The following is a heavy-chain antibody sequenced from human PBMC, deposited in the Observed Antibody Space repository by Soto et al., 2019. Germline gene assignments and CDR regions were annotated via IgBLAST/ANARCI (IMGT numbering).Heavy chain of an antibody. D-gene: IGHD5-12*01. CDR3: ARVIPSFRRERWLRLGDYFDS. Sequence: PSETLSLTCAVYGGSFSGYYWSWIRQPPGKGLEWIGEINHSGSTNYNPSLKSRVTISVDTSKNQFSLKLSSVTAADTAVYYCARVIPSFRRERWLRLGDYFDSWGQGTLLPVSS. V-gene: IGHV4-34*01. CDR2: INHSGST. J-gene: IGHJ4*02. CDR1: GGSFSGYY.